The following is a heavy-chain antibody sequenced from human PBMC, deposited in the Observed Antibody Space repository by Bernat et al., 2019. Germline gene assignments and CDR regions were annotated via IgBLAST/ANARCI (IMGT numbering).Heavy chain of an antibody. Sequence: QVQLVESGGGVVQPGRSLRLSCAASGFTFSSYGMHWVRQAPGKGLEWVAVIWYDGSNKYYADSVKGRFTISRDNSKNTLYLQMNSLKTEDTAVYYCTTDGLYCSSTSCYFRYWGQGTLVTVSS. J-gene: IGHJ4*02. CDR2: IWYDGSNK. V-gene: IGHV3-33*01. D-gene: IGHD2-2*01. CDR3: TTDGLYCSSTSCYFRY. CDR1: GFTFSSYG.